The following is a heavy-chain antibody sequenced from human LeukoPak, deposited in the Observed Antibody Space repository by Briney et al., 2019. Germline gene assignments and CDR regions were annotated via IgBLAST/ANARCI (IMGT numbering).Heavy chain of an antibody. V-gene: IGHV4-38-2*02. CDR2: IYNSGST. CDR1: GYSIGSGYY. J-gene: IGHJ3*02. Sequence: SEXXXXXCTVSGYSIGSGYYWGWRRQPPGKGLEWIGSIYNSGSTYYSSSLKSRVTISVDTSKNQFSMKLISVTAADTAVYYCARGHCSGGLCYLGVFDIWGQGTMVTVSP. CDR3: ARGHCSGGLCYLGVFDI. D-gene: IGHD2-15*01.